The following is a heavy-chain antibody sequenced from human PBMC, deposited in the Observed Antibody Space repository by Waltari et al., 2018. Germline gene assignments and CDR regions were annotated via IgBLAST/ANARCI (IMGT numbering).Heavy chain of an antibody. J-gene: IGHJ4*02. D-gene: IGHD5-12*01. CDR3: ARGREWLRYPCDY. CDR1: GFTFSSYS. V-gene: IGHV3-48*01. CDR2: ISSSSSTI. Sequence: EVQLVESGGGLVQPGGSLRLSCAASGFTFSSYSRNWVRPDTGKGLEWVSYISSSSSTIYYADSVKGRFTISRDNAKNSLYLQMNSLRAEDTAVYYCARGREWLRYPCDYWGQGTLVTVSS.